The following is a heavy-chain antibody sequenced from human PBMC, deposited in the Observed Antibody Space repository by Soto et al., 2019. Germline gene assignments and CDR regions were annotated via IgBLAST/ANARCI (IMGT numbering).Heavy chain of an antibody. CDR1: GFTFSSYA. CDR2: ISGSGGST. D-gene: IGHD2-2*01. V-gene: IGHV3-23*01. Sequence: EVQLLESGGGLVQPGGSLRLSCAASGFTFSSYAMSWVRQAPGKGLEWVSAISGSGGSTYYADSVKGRFTISRDNSKNPLYLQMNSLRAEDTAVYYCAKALSTSSHYYYYYMDVWGKGTTVTVSS. CDR3: AKALSTSSHYYYYYMDV. J-gene: IGHJ6*03.